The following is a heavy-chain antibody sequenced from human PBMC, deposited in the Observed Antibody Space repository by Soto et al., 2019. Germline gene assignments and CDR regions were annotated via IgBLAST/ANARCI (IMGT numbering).Heavy chain of an antibody. Sequence: ASVKVSCKASGGTFSSYAISWVRQAPGQGLEWMGGIIPIFGTANYAQKFQGRVTITADKSTSTAYMELSSLRSEDTAVYYCASGFPSVPSLCWGQGTLVTVSS. CDR2: IIPIFGTA. CDR3: ASGFPSVPSLC. CDR1: GGTFSSYA. J-gene: IGHJ4*02. V-gene: IGHV1-69*06.